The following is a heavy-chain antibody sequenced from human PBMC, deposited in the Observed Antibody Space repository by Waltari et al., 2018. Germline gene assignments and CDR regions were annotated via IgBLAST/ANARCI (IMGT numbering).Heavy chain of an antibody. CDR2: INHSGST. CDR3: ARGGLAARPLDY. V-gene: IGHV4-34*01. CDR1: GGSFSGYY. J-gene: IGHJ4*02. D-gene: IGHD6-6*01. Sequence: QVQLQQWGAGLLKPSETLSLTCAVYGGSFSGYYWSWIRQPPGKGLEWIGEINHSGSTNDNPSLKSRVTKSVDTSKNQFSLKLSSVTAADTAVYYCARGGLAARPLDYWGQGTLVTVSS.